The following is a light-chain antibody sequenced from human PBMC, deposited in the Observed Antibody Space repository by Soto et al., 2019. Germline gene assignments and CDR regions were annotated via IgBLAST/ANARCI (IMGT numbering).Light chain of an antibody. CDR1: TSDIGGSAY. CDR3: SSHGGNSPYV. Sequence: QSALTQPPSASGSPGQSVAISCTGTTSDIGGSAYVSWYQQHPGKAPKLMIYEVNKRPSGVPDRFSGSKSGNQASLTVSGLQAEVEADYYCSSHGGNSPYVFGTGTKVTVL. J-gene: IGLJ1*01. CDR2: EVN. V-gene: IGLV2-8*01.